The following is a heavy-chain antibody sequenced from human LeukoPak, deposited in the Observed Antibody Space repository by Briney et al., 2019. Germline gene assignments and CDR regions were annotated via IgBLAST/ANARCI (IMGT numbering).Heavy chain of an antibody. D-gene: IGHD6-6*01. Sequence: SETLSHTCAVYGGSFSGYYWSWIRQPPGKGLEWIGEINHSGSTNYNPSLKSRVTISVDTSKNQFSLKLSSVTAADTAVYYCAREFIAARAPYFDYWGQGTLVTVSS. V-gene: IGHV4-34*01. CDR2: INHSGST. CDR1: GGSFSGYY. CDR3: AREFIAARAPYFDY. J-gene: IGHJ4*02.